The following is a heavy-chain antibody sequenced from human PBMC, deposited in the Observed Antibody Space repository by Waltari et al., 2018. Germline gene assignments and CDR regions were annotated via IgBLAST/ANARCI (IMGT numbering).Heavy chain of an antibody. CDR3: ARDRGRGLYLDS. V-gene: IGHV4-4*02. J-gene: IGHJ4*02. CDR1: GDSMTSNNW. CDR2: SHRSGRT. D-gene: IGHD2-15*01. Sequence: QLQLQESGPGLVKPSGTLSLTCTVPGDSMTSNNWWSWVRQPPEKGLEWIGQSHRSGRTNYNPSLESRVTISIDTANKQLSLKLTSTTAADTAVYYCARDRGRGLYLDSWGQGILVTVSP.